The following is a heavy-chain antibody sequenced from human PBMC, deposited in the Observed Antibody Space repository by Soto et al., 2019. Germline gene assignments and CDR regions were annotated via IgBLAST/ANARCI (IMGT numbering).Heavy chain of an antibody. CDR2: IDHSGST. Sequence: QVQLQESGPGLVKPSETLSLTCAVSGYSISSGYYLGWIRQPPGKGLGWISSIDHSGSTFYNPSLKSRVTVSVDTSSNQFSLKLRSVTAADTVVYYCASVDLSTTGASPFDYWGQGTLVTVSS. CDR3: ASVDLSTTGASPFDY. D-gene: IGHD1-1*01. V-gene: IGHV4-38-2*01. J-gene: IGHJ4*02. CDR1: GYSISSGYY.